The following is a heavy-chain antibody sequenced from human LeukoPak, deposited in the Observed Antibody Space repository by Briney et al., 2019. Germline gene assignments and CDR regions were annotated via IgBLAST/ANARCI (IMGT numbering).Heavy chain of an antibody. CDR2: IYTSGST. CDR1: GGSISSYY. J-gene: IGHJ4*02. V-gene: IGHV4-4*07. D-gene: IGHD6-19*01. Sequence: SETLSLTCTVSGGSISSYYWSWIRQPAGKGLEWIGRIYTSGSTNYNPSLKSRVTMSVDTSKNQFSLKLSSVTAADTAVYYCARGGLAVAGRYFDYWGQGTLVTVSS. CDR3: ARGGLAVAGRYFDY.